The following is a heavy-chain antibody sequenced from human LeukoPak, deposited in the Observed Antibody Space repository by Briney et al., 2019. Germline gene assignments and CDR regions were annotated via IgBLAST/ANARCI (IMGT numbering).Heavy chain of an antibody. Sequence: PSETLSLTCAVYGGSFSGYYWSWIRQPPGKGLEWIGEINHSGSTNYNPSLKSRVTISVDTSKNQFSLKLSSVTAADTAVYYCASFSPGPTAIYYWGRGTLVTVSS. CDR3: ASFSPGPTAIYY. CDR2: INHSGST. CDR1: GGSFSGYY. V-gene: IGHV4-34*01. J-gene: IGHJ4*02. D-gene: IGHD3-3*02.